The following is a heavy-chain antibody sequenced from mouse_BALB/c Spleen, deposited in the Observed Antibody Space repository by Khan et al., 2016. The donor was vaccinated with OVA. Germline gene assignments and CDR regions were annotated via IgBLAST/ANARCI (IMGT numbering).Heavy chain of an antibody. CDR1: GYSITSDYA. J-gene: IGHJ2*01. V-gene: IGHV3-2*02. D-gene: IGHD1-1*01. CDR2: ISYSGST. CDR3: ASTILYYSGSNFEGYYLDY. Sequence: EVQLQESGPGLVKPSQSLSLTCTVTGYSITSDYAWNWIRQFPGNKLEWMGYISYSGSTAYNPSLKSRISITRDTSKNQFFLQLNSVTTEDTATYYCASTILYYSGSNFEGYYLDYWGQGTTLTVSS.